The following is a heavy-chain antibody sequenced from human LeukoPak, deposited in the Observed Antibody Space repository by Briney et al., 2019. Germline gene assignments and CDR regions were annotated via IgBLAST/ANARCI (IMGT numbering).Heavy chain of an antibody. D-gene: IGHD3-22*01. CDR3: ARDRSDSSGYYRFGY. Sequence: QAGGSLRLSCAASGFTFSSYWMHWVRQAPGKGLVWVSRINSDGSSTSYADSVKGRFTISRDNAKNTLYLQMNSLRAEDTAVYYCARDRSDSSGYYRFGYWGQGTLVTVSS. J-gene: IGHJ4*02. CDR2: INSDGSST. V-gene: IGHV3-74*01. CDR1: GFTFSSYW.